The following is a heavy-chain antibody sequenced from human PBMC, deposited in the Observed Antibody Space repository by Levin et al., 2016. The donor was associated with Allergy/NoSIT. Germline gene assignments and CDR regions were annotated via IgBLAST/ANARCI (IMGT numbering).Heavy chain of an antibody. CDR3: ARVLDGYNVYFDY. V-gene: IGHV3-30*04. Sequence: GESLKISCAASGFTFTNYAIHWVRQAPGKGLEWVAVISYDGSNKDYADSVKGRFTISRDNSKNTVYLQMNTLRAEDTAVYYCARVLDGYNVYFDYWGQGTLVTVSS. CDR2: ISYDGSNK. CDR1: GFTFTNYA. D-gene: IGHD5-24*01. J-gene: IGHJ4*02.